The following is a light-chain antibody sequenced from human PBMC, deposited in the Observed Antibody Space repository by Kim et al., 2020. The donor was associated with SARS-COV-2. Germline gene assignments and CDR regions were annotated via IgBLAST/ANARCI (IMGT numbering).Light chain of an antibody. J-gene: IGKJ4*01. V-gene: IGKV1-27*01. CDR2: AAS. CDR3: QKYNRAPLT. CDR1: QSISKY. Sequence: AYVGDRVTLTCRVRQSISKYLDWYQQKTGKVPKLLSYAASTLQSGGPSRFSGSGYGTEFTLTISSLQTEDVATYYCQKYNRAPLTFGGGTKGDIK.